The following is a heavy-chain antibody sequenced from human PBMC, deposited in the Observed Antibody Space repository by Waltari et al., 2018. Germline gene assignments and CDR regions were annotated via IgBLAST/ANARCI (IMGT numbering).Heavy chain of an antibody. Sequence: QVQLQESGPGLVKPSETLSLTCTVSGGSISSYYWSWIRQPPGKGLEWIGYIYYSGSTNYNPSLKSRVTRSVDTSKNQFSLKLSSVTAADTAVYYCARSDCSSTSCFQDYWGQGTLVTVSS. J-gene: IGHJ4*02. CDR1: GGSISSYY. V-gene: IGHV4-59*01. CDR2: IYYSGST. CDR3: ARSDCSSTSCFQDY. D-gene: IGHD2-2*01.